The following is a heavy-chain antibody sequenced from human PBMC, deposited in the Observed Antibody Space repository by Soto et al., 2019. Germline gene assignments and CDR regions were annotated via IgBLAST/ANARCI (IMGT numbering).Heavy chain of an antibody. V-gene: IGHV4-30-2*01. J-gene: IGHJ5*02. CDR3: AREIEDANWFDP. Sequence: SETLSLTCAVSGGSISSGGYSWSWIRQPPGKGLEWIGYIYHSGSTYYNPSLKSRVTISVDRSKNQFSLKLSSVTAADTAVYYCAREIEDANWFDPWGQGTLVTVSS. CDR1: GGSISSGGYS. CDR2: IYHSGST.